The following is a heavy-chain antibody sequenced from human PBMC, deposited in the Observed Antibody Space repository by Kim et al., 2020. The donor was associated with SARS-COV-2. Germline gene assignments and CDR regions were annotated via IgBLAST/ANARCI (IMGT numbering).Heavy chain of an antibody. CDR2: TYYRSKWYN. CDR1: GDSVSSNSAA. J-gene: IGHJ6*02. D-gene: IGHD6-6*01. V-gene: IGHV6-1*01. CDR3: ARDHREQLVPHYYYYGMDV. Sequence: SQTLSLTCAISGDSVSSNSAAWNWIRQSPSRGLEWLGRTYYRSKWYNDYAVSVKSRITINPDTSKNQFSLQLNSVTPEDTAVYYCARDHREQLVPHYYYYGMDVWGQGTTVTVSS.